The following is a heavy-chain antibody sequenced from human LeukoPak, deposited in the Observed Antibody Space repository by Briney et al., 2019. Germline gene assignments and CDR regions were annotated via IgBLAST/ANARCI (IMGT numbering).Heavy chain of an antibody. J-gene: IGHJ3*02. CDR2: IKRGGRDK. Sequence: GGSLRLSCVASGFTFSNYWMCWVRQAPGKGLGWVANIKRGGRDKNSVDSVKGRFTISRDNPKNSMFLQMNRLRVEDTAVYYCARESRITGTTTSGFDIWGQGTMVTVSS. D-gene: IGHD1-14*01. V-gene: IGHV3-7*01. CDR1: GFTFSNYW. CDR3: ARESRITGTTTSGFDI.